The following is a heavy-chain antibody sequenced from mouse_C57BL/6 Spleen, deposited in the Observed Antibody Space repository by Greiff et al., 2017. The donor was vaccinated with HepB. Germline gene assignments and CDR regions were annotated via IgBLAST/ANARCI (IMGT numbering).Heavy chain of an antibody. J-gene: IGHJ3*01. CDR1: GYTFTSYW. CDR3: AREGGLKAWFAY. CDR2: INPSNGGT. V-gene: IGHV1-53*01. D-gene: IGHD1-3*01. Sequence: QVQLQQPGTELVKPGASVKLSCKASGYTFTSYWMHWVKQRPGQGLEWIGNINPSNGGTNYNEKFKSKASLTVDKSSSTAYMQLSSLTSEDSAVYYCAREGGLKAWFAYWGQGTLVTVSA.